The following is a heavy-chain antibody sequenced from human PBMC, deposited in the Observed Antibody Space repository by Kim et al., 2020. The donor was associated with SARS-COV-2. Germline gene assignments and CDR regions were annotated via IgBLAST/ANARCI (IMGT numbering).Heavy chain of an antibody. Sequence: GRFTISRDNSKNTLYLQMNSLRAEDTAVYYCARDAYHGAYDSSGYRAFDIWGQGTMVTVSS. J-gene: IGHJ3*02. D-gene: IGHD3-22*01. CDR3: ARDAYHGAYDSSGYRAFDI. V-gene: IGHV3-30*07.